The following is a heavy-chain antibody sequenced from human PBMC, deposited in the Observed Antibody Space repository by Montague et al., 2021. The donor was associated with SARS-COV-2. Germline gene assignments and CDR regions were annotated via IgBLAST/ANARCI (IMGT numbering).Heavy chain of an antibody. CDR2: INHTGSA. D-gene: IGHD3-3*01. CDR3: ARGQVTISGVLIFIPAAGPLDV. CDR1: SGSFSDYY. V-gene: IGHV4-34*01. J-gene: IGHJ3*01. Sequence: SETLSLTCAVYSGSFSDYYWTWVCQPPGKGLEWIGEINHTGSASYNPSLKSRVTLSKDTSKNQFSLKLQSLTAADTAVYYCARGQVTISGVLIFIPAAGPLDVWGQGTLVTVSS.